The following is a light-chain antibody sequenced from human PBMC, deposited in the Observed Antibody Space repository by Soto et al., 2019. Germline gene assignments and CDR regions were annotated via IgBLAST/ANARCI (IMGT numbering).Light chain of an antibody. Sequence: EIVLTQSPGTLSLSPGERATLSGRASQSVSSSYLAWYQQKPCQAPRLLIYGASSRATGIPDRFSGSGSGTDFTLTISRLEPEDFAVYYCQQYGSSLYTFGQGTKLEIK. CDR2: GAS. J-gene: IGKJ2*01. CDR1: QSVSSSY. CDR3: QQYGSSLYT. V-gene: IGKV3-20*01.